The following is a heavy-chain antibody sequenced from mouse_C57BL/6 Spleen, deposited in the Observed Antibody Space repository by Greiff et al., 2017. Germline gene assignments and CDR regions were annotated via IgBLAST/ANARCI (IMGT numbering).Heavy chain of an antibody. V-gene: IGHV3-1*01. CDR1: GYSITSGYD. Sequence: EVKLVESGPGMVKPSQSLSLTCTVTGYSITSGYDWHWIRHFPGNKLEWMGYISYSGSTNYNPSLKSRISITHDTSKNHFFLKLNSVTTEDTATYYCARDNDYTWFAYWGQGTLVTVSA. CDR2: ISYSGST. J-gene: IGHJ3*01. D-gene: IGHD2-4*01. CDR3: ARDNDYTWFAY.